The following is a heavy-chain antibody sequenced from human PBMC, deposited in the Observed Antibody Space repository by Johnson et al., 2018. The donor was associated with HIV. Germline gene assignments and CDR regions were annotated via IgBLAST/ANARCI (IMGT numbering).Heavy chain of an antibody. CDR2: ISCNSGSI. D-gene: IGHD6-13*01. Sequence: EVQLVESGGGLVQPGRSLRLSCAASGFTFDDYAMHWVRQAPGKGLEWVSGISCNSGSIGYADSVKGRFTISRDNAKNSLYLQMNSLRAEDTALYYCAKGYSSSWYQDAFDIWGQGTMVTVSS. CDR3: AKGYSSSWYQDAFDI. CDR1: GFTFDDYA. V-gene: IGHV3-9*01. J-gene: IGHJ3*02.